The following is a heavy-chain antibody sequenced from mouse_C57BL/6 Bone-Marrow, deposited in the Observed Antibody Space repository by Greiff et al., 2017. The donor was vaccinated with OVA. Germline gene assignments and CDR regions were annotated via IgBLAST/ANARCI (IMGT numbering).Heavy chain of an antibody. CDR1: GYTFTSYW. Sequence: VQLQQPGAELVMPGASVKLSCKASGYTFTSYWMHWVKQRPGQGLEWIGEIDPSDSYTNYNQKFKGKSTLTVDTSSSTAYMQLSSLTSEDSAVYYCARYAGGYYGSSLYYFDYWGQGTTLTVSS. D-gene: IGHD1-1*01. J-gene: IGHJ2*01. CDR3: ARYAGGYYGSSLYYFDY. V-gene: IGHV1-69*01. CDR2: IDPSDSYT.